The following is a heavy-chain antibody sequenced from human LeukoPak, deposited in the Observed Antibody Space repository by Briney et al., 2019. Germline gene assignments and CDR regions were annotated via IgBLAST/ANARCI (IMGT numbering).Heavy chain of an antibody. CDR1: GYTFTGYY. CDR3: ARWSQLVVLDY. D-gene: IGHD6-6*01. CDR2: MNPNSGNT. Sequence: ASVKVSCKASGYTFTGYYMHWVRQAPGQGLEWMGWMNPNSGNTGYAQKFQGRVTITRNTSISTAYMELSSLRSEDTAVYYCARWSQLVVLDYWGQGTLVTVSS. V-gene: IGHV1-8*03. J-gene: IGHJ4*02.